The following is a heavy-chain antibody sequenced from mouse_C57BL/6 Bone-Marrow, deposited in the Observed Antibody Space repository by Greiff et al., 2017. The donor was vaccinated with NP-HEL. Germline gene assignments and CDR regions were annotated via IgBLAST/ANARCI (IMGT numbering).Heavy chain of an antibody. J-gene: IGHJ1*03. Sequence: EVKLVESGPVLVKPGASVKMSCKASGYTFTDYYMNWVKQSHGKSLEWIGVINPYNGSTNYNEKFKGKATFTADTSSNTAYMQLSSLTTEDSAIYYCARWGYYGSSPYWYFDVWGTGTTVTVSS. CDR2: INPYNGST. V-gene: IGHV1-19*01. CDR3: ARWGYYGSSPYWYFDV. D-gene: IGHD1-1*01. CDR1: GYTFTDYY.